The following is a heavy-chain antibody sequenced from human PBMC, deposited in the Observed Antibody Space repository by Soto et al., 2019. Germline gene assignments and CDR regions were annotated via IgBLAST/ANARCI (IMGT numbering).Heavy chain of an antibody. V-gene: IGHV4-59*01. D-gene: IGHD4-4*01. CDR2: IYNSGTT. Sequence: SETLSLTCVVSGDSITSNHWNWIRQPPGRGLEWIGYIYNSGTTKYNPSLKSRVIISVDTSKNQLSLKLSSVTAADTAVYYCARVSMSTVSWGFDPWGQGTLVTVSS. CDR3: ARVSMSTVSWGFDP. J-gene: IGHJ5*02. CDR1: GDSITSNH.